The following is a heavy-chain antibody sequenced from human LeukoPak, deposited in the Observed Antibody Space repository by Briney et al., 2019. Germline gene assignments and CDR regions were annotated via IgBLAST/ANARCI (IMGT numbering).Heavy chain of an antibody. Sequence: GESLKISWNASGYSFTSYWIGWVRQMPGKGLEWMGIIDPSDSETRYPPSFQGQVTISVDKSLTTADLQWNSLKASDTAMYYCARQTAMGRSGDYWGQGTLVTVSS. CDR3: ARQTAMGRSGDY. D-gene: IGHD5-18*01. CDR2: IDPSDSET. CDR1: GYSFTSYW. J-gene: IGHJ4*02. V-gene: IGHV5-51*01.